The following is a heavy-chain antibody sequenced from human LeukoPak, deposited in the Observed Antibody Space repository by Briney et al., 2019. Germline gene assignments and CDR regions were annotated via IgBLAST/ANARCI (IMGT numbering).Heavy chain of an antibody. CDR2: INQSGTT. CDR3: AGGATPGVF. V-gene: IGHV4-34*01. D-gene: IGHD3-10*01. J-gene: IGHJ4*02. Sequence: PSETLSLTCAVYGGSFSDYYWNWIRQPPGKGLEWIGEINQSGTTNYNPSLKSRLTISLDTSKNHFSLKLTSATDADTALYYCAGGATPGVFWGQGILVTVSA. CDR1: GGSFSDYY.